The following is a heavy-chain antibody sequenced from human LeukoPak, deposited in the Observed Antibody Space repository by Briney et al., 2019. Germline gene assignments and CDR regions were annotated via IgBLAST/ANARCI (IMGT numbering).Heavy chain of an antibody. Sequence: SETLSLTCTVSGGSISSYYWSWIRQPPGKGLEWIGYIYYSGSNNYNPSLKSRVTISVDTSKNQFSLKLSSVNAADTAVYYCARASSSGYYYTPTSYFDYWGQGTLVTVSS. V-gene: IGHV4-59*01. CDR3: ARASSSGYYYTPTSYFDY. CDR2: IYYSGSN. CDR1: GGSISSYY. D-gene: IGHD3-22*01. J-gene: IGHJ4*02.